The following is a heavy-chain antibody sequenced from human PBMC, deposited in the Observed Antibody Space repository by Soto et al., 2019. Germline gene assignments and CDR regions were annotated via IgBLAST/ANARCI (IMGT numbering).Heavy chain of an antibody. V-gene: IGHV3-30-3*01. CDR2: ISYDGSNK. J-gene: IGHJ4*02. CDR3: AREEVGATPTFDY. Sequence: QVQLVESGGGVVQPGRSLRLSCAASGFTFSSYAMHWVRQAPGKGLEWVAVISYDGSNKYYADSVKGRFTISRDNSKNTLYLQMTSLTAEATAVYYCAREEVGATPTFDYWGQGTLVTVSS. D-gene: IGHD2-15*01. CDR1: GFTFSSYA.